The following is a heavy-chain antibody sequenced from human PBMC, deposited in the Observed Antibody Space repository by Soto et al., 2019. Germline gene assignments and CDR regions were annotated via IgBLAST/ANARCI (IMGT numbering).Heavy chain of an antibody. CDR2: ISGSGGST. D-gene: IGHD3-3*01. Sequence: PGGSLRLSCAASGFTFSSYAMSWVRQAPGKGLEWVSAISGSGGSTYYADSVKGRFTISRDNSKNTLYLQMNSLRAEDTAVYYCAKEGDYDFWSGYYTEPDSYYYYYMDVWGKGTTVTVSS. CDR1: GFTFSSYA. J-gene: IGHJ6*03. CDR3: AKEGDYDFWSGYYTEPDSYYYYYMDV. V-gene: IGHV3-23*01.